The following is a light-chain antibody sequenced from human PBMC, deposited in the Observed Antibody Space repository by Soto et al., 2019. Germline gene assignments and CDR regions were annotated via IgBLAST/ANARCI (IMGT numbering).Light chain of an antibody. Sequence: EIVMTQSPATLSVSPGERATLSCRASQSVSSNLGWYQQKPGQAPRLLIYGASTRATGIPARFSGSGYETEFPLTISSLQSEDVVVYYCQQYNNWPPLTFGGGTKVEIK. V-gene: IGKV3-15*01. CDR2: GAS. J-gene: IGKJ4*01. CDR1: QSVSSN. CDR3: QQYNNWPPLT.